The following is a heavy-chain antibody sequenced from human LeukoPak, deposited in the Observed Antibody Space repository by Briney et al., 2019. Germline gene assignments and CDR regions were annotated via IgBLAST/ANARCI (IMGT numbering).Heavy chain of an antibody. CDR3: ARASYFEARSFFDY. D-gene: IGHD3-9*01. Sequence: PSETLSLTCTVSGGSISSGGYYWSWGRQHPGTGLEWIGYIYYSGSTYYNPSLKSRVTISVDTSKNQFSLKLSSVTAADTAVYYCARASYFEARSFFDYWGQGTLVTVSS. CDR2: IYYSGST. J-gene: IGHJ4*02. V-gene: IGHV4-31*03. CDR1: GGSISSGGYY.